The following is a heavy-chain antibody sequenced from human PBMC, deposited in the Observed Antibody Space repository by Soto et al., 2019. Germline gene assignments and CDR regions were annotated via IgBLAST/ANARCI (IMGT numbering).Heavy chain of an antibody. J-gene: IGHJ6*02. CDR2: TSNDGSNT. V-gene: IGHV3-30-3*01. Sequence: QVQLVESGGGVAQPGRSLRLSCAASAFTLSKFVMHWVRQAPGKGLEWVAVTSNDGSNTFYAGSVKGRFTISRDNSKSVVYLQMNNLRDEDTAVYYCARGNMDVWGRGTTVTVSS. CDR1: AFTLSKFV. D-gene: IGHD1-1*01. CDR3: ARGNMDV.